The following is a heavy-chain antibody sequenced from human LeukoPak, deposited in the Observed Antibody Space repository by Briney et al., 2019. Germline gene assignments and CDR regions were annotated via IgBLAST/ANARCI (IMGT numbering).Heavy chain of an antibody. J-gene: IGHJ4*02. Sequence: GGSLRLSCAASGFTFSSYAMHWVRQAPGKGLEWVAVISYDGSNKYYADSVKGRFTISRDNFKNTLYLQMNSLRAEDTAVYYCARDTRFIAARPYYFDYWGQGTLVTVSS. D-gene: IGHD6-6*01. V-gene: IGHV3-30*04. CDR3: ARDTRFIAARPYYFDY. CDR2: ISYDGSNK. CDR1: GFTFSSYA.